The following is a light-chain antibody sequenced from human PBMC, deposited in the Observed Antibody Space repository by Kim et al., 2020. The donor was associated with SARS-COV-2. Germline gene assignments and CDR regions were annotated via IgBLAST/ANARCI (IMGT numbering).Light chain of an antibody. CDR2: GNS. V-gene: IGLV1-40*01. CDR1: SSHIGAGYD. J-gene: IGLJ1*01. CDR3: QSYDSSLSGYV. Sequence: QRVTITCTESSSHIGAGYDVHWYQQLPGTAPNLLIYGNSHRPSGVPDRFSGSKSGTSASLAITGLQAEDEADYYCQSYDSSLSGYVFGTGTKVTVL.